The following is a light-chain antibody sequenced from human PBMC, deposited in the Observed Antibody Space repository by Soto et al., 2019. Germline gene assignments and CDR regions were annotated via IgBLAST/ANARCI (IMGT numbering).Light chain of an antibody. V-gene: IGKV3-20*01. Sequence: EIVLTQAPGTLSLSPGDGATLSCRASPSVSSGYLAWYQQKPGQAPRLLIYGASRRAGGIPDRFSGSGSGTDFTLSISRLEPEDFAVYWCQHYGNSPTFGQGTRVQIK. CDR1: PSVSSGY. CDR2: GAS. J-gene: IGKJ1*01. CDR3: QHYGNSPT.